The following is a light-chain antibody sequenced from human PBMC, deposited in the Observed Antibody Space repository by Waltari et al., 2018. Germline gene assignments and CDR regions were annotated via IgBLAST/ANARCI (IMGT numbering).Light chain of an antibody. J-gene: IGKJ1*01. Sequence: IVMTQSPDSLAVSLGERAAIHCQSSQSVLYSSNNKNYLAWYQQKPGQPPKLLIYWASTRESGVPDRFSGSGSGTDFTLTISSLQAEDVAVYYCQQYYSTPPWTFGQGTKVEIK. CDR2: WAS. CDR3: QQYYSTPPWT. V-gene: IGKV4-1*01. CDR1: QSVLYSSNNKNY.